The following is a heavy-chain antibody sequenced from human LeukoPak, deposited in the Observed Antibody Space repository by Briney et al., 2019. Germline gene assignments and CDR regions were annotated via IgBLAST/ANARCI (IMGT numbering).Heavy chain of an antibody. CDR1: GFTFPSYA. CDR2: ISGSGVST. D-gene: IGHD6-13*01. CDR3: AKDPASSSPTGWFDP. Sequence: GGSLRLSCATSGFTFPSYAMTWVRQAPGKGLEWVAPISGSGVSTYYAESVKGRFTISRDNSKNTLYLQMNSLTAEDTAVYYCAKDPASSSPTGWFDPWGQGTLVTVSS. V-gene: IGHV3-23*01. J-gene: IGHJ5*02.